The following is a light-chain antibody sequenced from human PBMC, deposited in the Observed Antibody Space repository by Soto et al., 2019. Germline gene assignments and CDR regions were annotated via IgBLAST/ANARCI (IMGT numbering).Light chain of an antibody. CDR2: AAS. J-gene: IGKJ4*01. CDR3: QQADTFPLT. V-gene: IGKV1-12*01. CDR1: QGISSW. Sequence: DNQMTQSPSSVSATVGDRVTITCRASQGISSWLAWYQQQPGKAPNLLIYAASSLQRGVPSRFSGSGSGTDFTLPISSLQPEDLATYYCQQADTFPLTFGGGTKVEIK.